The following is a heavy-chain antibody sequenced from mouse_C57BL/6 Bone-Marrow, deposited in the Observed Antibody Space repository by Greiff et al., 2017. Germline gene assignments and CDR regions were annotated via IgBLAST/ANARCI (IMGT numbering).Heavy chain of an antibody. V-gene: IGHV5-15*01. CDR2: ISNLAYSI. CDR3: ARIATDWYFDV. CDR1: GFPFRDSG. Sequence: EVQLVEAGGGLVQPGGSLILSCAASGFPFRDSGLAWVRQAPRKGPEWVAFISNLAYSIYYADTVTGRFTISRENAKNTLYLEMSSLKSEDTAMYYCARIATDWYFDVWGTGTTVTVSS. J-gene: IGHJ1*03. D-gene: IGHD1-1*01.